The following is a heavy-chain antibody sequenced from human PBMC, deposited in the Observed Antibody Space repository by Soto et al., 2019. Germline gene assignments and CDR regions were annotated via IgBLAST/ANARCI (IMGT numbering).Heavy chain of an antibody. D-gene: IGHD3-16*02. Sequence: QVQLVESGGGVVQPGRSLRLSCAASGFTFSSYAMHWVRQAPGKGLEWVAVISYDGSNKYYADSVKGRFTISRDQSKKHVLSAMDRLEGEEHGVEYCARVSLGLGELSHWGQGTLVTVSS. J-gene: IGHJ4*02. V-gene: IGHV3-30-3*01. CDR2: ISYDGSNK. CDR3: ARVSLGLGELSH. CDR1: GFTFSSYA.